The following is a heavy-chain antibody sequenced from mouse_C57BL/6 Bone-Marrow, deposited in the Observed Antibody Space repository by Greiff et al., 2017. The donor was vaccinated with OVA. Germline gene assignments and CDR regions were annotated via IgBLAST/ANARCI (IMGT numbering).Heavy chain of an antibody. CDR3: ARVSYYYAMDD. J-gene: IGHJ4*01. V-gene: IGHV5-15*04. D-gene: IGHD6-2*01. Sequence: EVKLVESGGGLVQPGGSLKLSCAASGFTFSDYGMAWVRQAPRKGPEWVAFISNLAYSIYYADTVTGRFTISRENAKNTLYLEMSSLRSEDTAMYYCARVSYYYAMDDWGQGTSVTVSS. CDR1: GFTFSDYG. CDR2: ISNLAYSI.